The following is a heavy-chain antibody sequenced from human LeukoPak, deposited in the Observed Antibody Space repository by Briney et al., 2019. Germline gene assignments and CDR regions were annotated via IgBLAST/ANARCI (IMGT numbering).Heavy chain of an antibody. D-gene: IGHD5-18*01. Sequence: GGSLRLSCAASGFTFDDYAMHWVRQAPGKGLEWVSLISWDGGSTYYADSVKGRFTISRDNSKNTLYLQMNSLRAEDTAVYYCAKDSSARGVFFDYWGQGTLVTVSS. CDR1: GFTFDDYA. V-gene: IGHV3-43D*03. CDR2: ISWDGGST. CDR3: AKDSSARGVFFDY. J-gene: IGHJ4*02.